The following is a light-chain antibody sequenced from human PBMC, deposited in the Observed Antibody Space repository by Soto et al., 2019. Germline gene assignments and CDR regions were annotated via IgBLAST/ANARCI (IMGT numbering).Light chain of an antibody. CDR1: QSVPRH. V-gene: IGKV3-11*01. J-gene: IGKJ5*01. Sequence: EIVLTQSPASLSLSPGETATVSCRASQSVPRHLAWYQQRPGQAPRLLIYGASTRATGIPARLSGSGSGTDFTLTISSIEPEDFAVYYCQQRSNWRTFGQGTRLEIK. CDR2: GAS. CDR3: QQRSNWRT.